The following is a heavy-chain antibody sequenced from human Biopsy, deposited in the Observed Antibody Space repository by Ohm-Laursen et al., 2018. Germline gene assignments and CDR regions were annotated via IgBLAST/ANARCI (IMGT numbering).Heavy chain of an antibody. J-gene: IGHJ6*02. CDR2: IVVCSGHT. CDR3: AATSTLYYYYYAMDV. Sequence: SVKVSCKASGFAFSSSAVQWVRQARGQRLEWIGWIVVCSGHTNYAQKFQERVTITRDMSTSTAYMELTSLRSEDTAVYYCAATSTLYYYYYAMDVWDQGTTITVSS. V-gene: IGHV1-58*01. CDR1: GFAFSSSA.